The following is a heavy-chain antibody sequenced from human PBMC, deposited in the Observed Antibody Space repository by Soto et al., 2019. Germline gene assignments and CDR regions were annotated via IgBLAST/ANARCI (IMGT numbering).Heavy chain of an antibody. J-gene: IGHJ6*02. D-gene: IGHD4-17*01. V-gene: IGHV3-11*01. CDR2: ISSGAKTV. CDR3: ARDPMPRDNGLGWDV. Sequence: QVRLVESGGGLVKPGGSLRLSCAASGFIFSDYYMSWIRQAPGKGLEWVSYISSGAKTVHYADSVKGRFTVSRDNTKKSLYLDINSLRAEDTAVYFCARDPMPRDNGLGWDVWGQGTTVTVAS. CDR1: GFIFSDYY.